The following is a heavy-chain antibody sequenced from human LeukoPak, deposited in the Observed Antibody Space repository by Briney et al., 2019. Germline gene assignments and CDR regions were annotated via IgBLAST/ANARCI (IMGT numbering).Heavy chain of an antibody. J-gene: IGHJ4*02. Sequence: GGSLRLSCAASGFSFNTYWMHWVRQVPGKGLVWVSRSNEDGTITNYADSVKGRFIISRDKNTLFLQMNSLRVEDTAIYYCARDLGGRAGYWGQGSLVTVSS. CDR3: ARDLGGRAGY. D-gene: IGHD1-26*01. V-gene: IGHV3-74*01. CDR2: SNEDGTIT. CDR1: GFSFNTYW.